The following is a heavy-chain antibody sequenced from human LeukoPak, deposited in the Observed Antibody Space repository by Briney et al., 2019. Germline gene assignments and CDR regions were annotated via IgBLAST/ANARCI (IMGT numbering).Heavy chain of an antibody. CDR2: ISGSGGLT. V-gene: IGHV3-23*01. CDR1: GFTFSNSA. J-gene: IGHJ4*02. CDR3: AKESSFYYGSGSDY. Sequence: GGSLRLSCAASGFTFSNSAMSWVRQAPGKGLEWVSAISGSGGLTYYADSVKGRFTISRDNSKNTLYLQMNSLRAEETAVYYYAKESSFYYGSGSDYWGQGTLVTVSS. D-gene: IGHD3-10*01.